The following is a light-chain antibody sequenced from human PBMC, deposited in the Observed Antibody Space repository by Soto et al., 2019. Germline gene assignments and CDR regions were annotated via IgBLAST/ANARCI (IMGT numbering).Light chain of an antibody. CDR3: QQYKKWPRR. J-gene: IGKJ1*01. V-gene: IGKV3-15*01. Sequence: TQSPATLSVYPGERASLXCWASQSGSTYLAWYQQTARQPPRLLMIGVSTRATGIHATFSGSGSGTEFTLTISSLQSEDFAVYYCQQYKKWPRRFGQGTKVDI. CDR2: GVS. CDR1: QSGSTY.